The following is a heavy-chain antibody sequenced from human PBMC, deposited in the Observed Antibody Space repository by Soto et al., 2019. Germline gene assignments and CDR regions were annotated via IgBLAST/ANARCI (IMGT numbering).Heavy chain of an antibody. V-gene: IGHV4-39*01. CDR1: GGSISSSSYY. J-gene: IGHJ4*02. CDR3: ARGRRYSSSWYSDY. D-gene: IGHD6-13*01. CDR2: IYYSGST. Sequence: QLQLQESGPGLVKPSETLSLTCTVSGGSISSSSYYWGWIRQPPGKGLEWIGSIYYSGSTYYNPSLKSRVTISVDPSKSRFSLRLSSVTAADTAVYYCARGRRYSSSWYSDYWGQGTLVTVSS.